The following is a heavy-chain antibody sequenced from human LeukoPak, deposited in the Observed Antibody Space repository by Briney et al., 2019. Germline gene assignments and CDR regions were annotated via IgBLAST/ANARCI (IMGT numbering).Heavy chain of an antibody. J-gene: IGHJ6*03. Sequence: PGGSLRLSCAASGLTFSHYWMHWVRQAPGKGLVWVSHVTGDGTNTRYADSVKGRFTISRDNAKNSLYLQMNSLRAEDTAVYYCARGGGYCSGGSCLDKYYYYYMDVWGKGTTVTVSS. V-gene: IGHV3-74*01. D-gene: IGHD2-15*01. CDR3: ARGGGYCSGGSCLDKYYYYYMDV. CDR2: VTGDGTNT. CDR1: GLTFSHYW.